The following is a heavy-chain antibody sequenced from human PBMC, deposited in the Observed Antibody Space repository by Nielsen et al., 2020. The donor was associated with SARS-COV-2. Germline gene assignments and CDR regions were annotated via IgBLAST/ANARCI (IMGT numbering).Heavy chain of an antibody. D-gene: IGHD6-25*01. V-gene: IGHV4-31*03. CDR1: GGSISSGGYY. Sequence: SETLSLTCTVSGGSISSGGYYWSWIRQHPGKGLEWIGYIYYSGNTYYNPSLKSRVTISVDTSKNQFSLKLDSVTAADTAVYYCAGAFSGWRDYWGQGTLVTVSS. J-gene: IGHJ4*02. CDR3: AGAFSGWRDY. CDR2: IYYSGNT.